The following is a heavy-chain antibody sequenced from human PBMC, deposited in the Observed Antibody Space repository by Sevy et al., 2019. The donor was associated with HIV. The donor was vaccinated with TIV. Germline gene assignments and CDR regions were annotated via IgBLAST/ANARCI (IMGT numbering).Heavy chain of an antibody. CDR2: FSFGCGRI. Sequence: GGSLRLSCAASGFTFAKYSMSWVRQAPGKGLEWVSTFSFGCGRINYADSVKGRFTISRDDSTNTLFLQKNSLRAEDTATYFCAGEGSTQPHDYWGQGTLVTVSS. J-gene: IGHJ4*02. CDR3: AGEGSTQPHDY. CDR1: GFTFAKYS. V-gene: IGHV3-23*01. D-gene: IGHD3-10*01.